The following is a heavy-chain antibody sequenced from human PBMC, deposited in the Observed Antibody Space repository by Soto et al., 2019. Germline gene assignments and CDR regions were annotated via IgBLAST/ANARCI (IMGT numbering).Heavy chain of an antibody. CDR2: IYYSGST. V-gene: IGHV4-59*01. J-gene: IGHJ6*03. D-gene: IGHD5-12*01. Sequence: PSETLSLTCTVSGGSISSYYWSWIRQPPGKGLEWIGYIYYSGSTNYNPSLKSRVTISVDTSKNQFSLKLSSVTAADTAVYYCARSSVVATIIISMDVWGKGTTVTVSS. CDR1: GGSISSYY. CDR3: ARSSVVATIIISMDV.